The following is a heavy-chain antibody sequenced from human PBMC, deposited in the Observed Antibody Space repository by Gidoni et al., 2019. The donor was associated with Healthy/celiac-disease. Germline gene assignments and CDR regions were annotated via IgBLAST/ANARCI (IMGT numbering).Heavy chain of an antibody. CDR2: ISSSSSYI. Sequence: EVQLVESGGGLVKPGGSLRLSCAASGFTFSSYSMNWVRQAPGKGREWVSSISSSSSYIYYADSVKGRFTISRDNAKNSLYLQMNSLRAEDTAVYYCARDWEERYSYEYYYMDVWGKGTTVTVSS. CDR3: ARDWEERYSYEYYYMDV. D-gene: IGHD5-18*01. V-gene: IGHV3-21*01. J-gene: IGHJ6*03. CDR1: GFTFSSYS.